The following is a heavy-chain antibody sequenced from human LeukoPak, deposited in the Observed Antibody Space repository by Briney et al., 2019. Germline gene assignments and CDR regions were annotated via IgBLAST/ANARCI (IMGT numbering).Heavy chain of an antibody. CDR1: GGSISSSSYY. Sequence: PSETLSLTCTVSGGSISSSSYYWGWIRQPPGKGLEWIGSIYYSGSTYYNPSLKSRVTISVDTSKNQFSPKLSSVTAADTAVYYCARDPIPITKPVYGSGWCGAGYYYYMDVWGKGTTVTVSS. CDR3: ARDPIPITKPVYGSGWCGAGYYYYMDV. V-gene: IGHV4-39*07. D-gene: IGHD6-19*01. CDR2: IYYSGST. J-gene: IGHJ6*03.